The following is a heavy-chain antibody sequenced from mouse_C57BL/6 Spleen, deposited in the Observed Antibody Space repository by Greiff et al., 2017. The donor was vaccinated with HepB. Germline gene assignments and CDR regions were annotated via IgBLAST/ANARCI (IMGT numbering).Heavy chain of an antibody. J-gene: IGHJ4*01. Sequence: QVQLKQSGAELVRPGTSVKMSCKASGYTFTNYWIGWAKQRPGHGLEWIGDIYPGGGYTNYNEKFKGKATLTADKSSSTAYMQFSSLTSEDSAIYYCARGDGSRGNAMDYWGQGTSVTVSS. CDR1: GYTFTNYW. V-gene: IGHV1-63*01. CDR3: ARGDGSRGNAMDY. CDR2: IYPGGGYT. D-gene: IGHD1-1*01.